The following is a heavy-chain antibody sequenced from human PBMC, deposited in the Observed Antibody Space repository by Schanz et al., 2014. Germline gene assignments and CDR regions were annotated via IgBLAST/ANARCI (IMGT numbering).Heavy chain of an antibody. Sequence: DVQLVESGGGLVQSGGSLRLSCAASGFNFGDYYMTWVRQAPGKGLESVAKINPDGSGKYYVVSVKGRFTISRDNAKNSLYLQMNSLTADDTAVYYCARDKGGYYPFDYWGRGTLVTVSS. V-gene: IGHV3-7*01. D-gene: IGHD3-3*01. CDR2: INPDGSGK. CDR3: ARDKGGYYPFDY. CDR1: GFNFGDYY. J-gene: IGHJ4*02.